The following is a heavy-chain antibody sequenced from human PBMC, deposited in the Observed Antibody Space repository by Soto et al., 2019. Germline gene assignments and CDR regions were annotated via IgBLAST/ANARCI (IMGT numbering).Heavy chain of an antibody. CDR2: ISGGGSRT. J-gene: IGHJ4*02. Sequence: EVQLLDSGGGLVQPGGSLRLSCAASGFTFSNYAMTWVRQAPGKGLEWVAGISGGGSRTYYADSVKGRFTISRDNSKSTLYLQMNSLSAEDTAVYYCAKAYFVWSSEQPYYFDSWGQGPLVTVS. CDR1: GFTFSNYA. D-gene: IGHD3-16*01. CDR3: AKAYFVWSSEQPYYFDS. V-gene: IGHV3-23*01.